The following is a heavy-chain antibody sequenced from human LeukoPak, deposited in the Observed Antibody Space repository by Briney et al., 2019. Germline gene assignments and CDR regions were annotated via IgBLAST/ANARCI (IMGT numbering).Heavy chain of an antibody. D-gene: IGHD3-3*01. CDR3: ARDLEWPFEAY. CDR2: IIPILGIA. J-gene: IGHJ4*02. V-gene: IGHV1-69*04. CDR1: GGTFSSYA. Sequence: ASVKVSCKASGGTFSSYAISWVRQAPGQGLEWMGRIIPILGIANYAQKFQGRVTITADKSTSTAYMELSSLRSEDTAVYYCARDLEWPFEAYWGQGTLVTLSS.